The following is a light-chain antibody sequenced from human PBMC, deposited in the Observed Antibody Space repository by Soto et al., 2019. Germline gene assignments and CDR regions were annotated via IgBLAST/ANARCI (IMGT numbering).Light chain of an antibody. CDR1: QSVSSSY. CDR2: GAS. Sequence: EIVVTQSPGTLSLSPGERATLSCRASQSVSSSYLAWYQQKPGQAPRLLIYGASSRATGIPDRFSGSGSGTDFTLTISRLEPEDFAVYYCQQWDTFGQGTKLEIK. V-gene: IGKV3-20*01. CDR3: QQWDT. J-gene: IGKJ2*01.